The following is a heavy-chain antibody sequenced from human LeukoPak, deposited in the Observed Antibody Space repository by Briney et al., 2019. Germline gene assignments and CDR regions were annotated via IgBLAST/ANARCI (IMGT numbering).Heavy chain of an antibody. Sequence: GGSLRLSCAASGFAFSDYYMSWIRQAPGKGLEWVSYISSSGSTIYYADSVKGRFTISRDNAKNSLYLQMNSLRAEDTAVYYCAREYYYDSSGYEGYWGQGTLVTVSS. CDR1: GFAFSDYY. J-gene: IGHJ4*02. D-gene: IGHD3-22*01. CDR2: ISSSGSTI. V-gene: IGHV3-11*01. CDR3: AREYYYDSSGYEGY.